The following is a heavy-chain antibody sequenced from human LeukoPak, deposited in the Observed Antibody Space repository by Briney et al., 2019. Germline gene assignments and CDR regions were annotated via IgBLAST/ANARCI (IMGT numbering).Heavy chain of an antibody. V-gene: IGHV3-23*01. J-gene: IGHJ6*03. CDR2: ISSTGGTT. Sequence: GGTLRLSCAASGITFSSYGMSWVRQAPGKGLEWVSRISSTGGTTYYADSVEGRFTISRDNSKNTLYLQMNSLRAKDTAIYYCAKNGDRGAYCTGGTCYPYFYYYMDVWGKGTTVTVS. CDR3: AKNGDRGAYCTGGTCYPYFYYYMDV. D-gene: IGHD2-15*01. CDR1: GITFSSYG.